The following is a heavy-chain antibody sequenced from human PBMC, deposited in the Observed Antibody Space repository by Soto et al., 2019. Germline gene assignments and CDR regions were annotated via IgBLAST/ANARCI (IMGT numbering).Heavy chain of an antibody. Sequence: ASAKVSCKASGYTFTSYYMHWVRQAPGQGLEWMGIINPSGGSTSYAQKFQGRVTMTRDTSTSTVYMELSSLRSEDTAVYYCASNGYSSTWHSWFDPWGQGTLVTVSS. V-gene: IGHV1-46*03. CDR2: INPSGGST. D-gene: IGHD6-13*01. J-gene: IGHJ5*02. CDR3: ASNGYSSTWHSWFDP. CDR1: GYTFTSYY.